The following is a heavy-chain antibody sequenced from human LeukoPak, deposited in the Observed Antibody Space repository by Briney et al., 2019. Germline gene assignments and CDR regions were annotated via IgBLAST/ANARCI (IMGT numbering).Heavy chain of an antibody. CDR2: IQPDGTQQ. CDR3: ASQGYARFDP. D-gene: IGHD3-16*01. CDR1: GSTFGTVW. J-gene: IGHJ5*02. Sequence: GGSPRLSCVASGSTFGTVWMSWVRQAPGKGLEWVGNIQPDGTQQYPVDSLRGRFSISRDNARNSLFLQMNSLRVEDTAVYYCASQGYARFDPWGQGTLVTVSS. V-gene: IGHV3-7*01.